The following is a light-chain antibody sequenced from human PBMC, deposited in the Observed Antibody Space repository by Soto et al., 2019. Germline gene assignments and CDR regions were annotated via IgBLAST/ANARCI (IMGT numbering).Light chain of an antibody. CDR3: KQYGSSPFFT. CDR1: QSVSSSY. J-gene: IGKJ3*01. V-gene: IGKV3-20*01. CDR2: GAS. Sequence: EIVLTQSPGTLSLSPGERATLSCRASQSVSSSYLAWYQQKPGQAPRLLIYGASSRATGIPDRFSGSGSGTDFTLPISRLEPEDFAVYYCKQYGSSPFFTVGPGTKVDIK.